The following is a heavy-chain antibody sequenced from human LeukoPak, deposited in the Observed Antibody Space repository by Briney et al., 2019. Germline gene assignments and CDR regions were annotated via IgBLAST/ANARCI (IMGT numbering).Heavy chain of an antibody. CDR3: ARDLGQYYDTSDNWFDP. CDR2: INSDGINT. Sequence: PGGSLRLSCAASGFSFSVSGMNWVRQAPGKGLVWVSRINSDGINTSYADSVKGRFTISRDNAKNTLNLQMNSLRAEDTAVYYCARDLGQYYDTSDNWFDPWGQGTLVTVSS. CDR1: GFSFSVSG. J-gene: IGHJ5*02. D-gene: IGHD3-22*01. V-gene: IGHV3-74*01.